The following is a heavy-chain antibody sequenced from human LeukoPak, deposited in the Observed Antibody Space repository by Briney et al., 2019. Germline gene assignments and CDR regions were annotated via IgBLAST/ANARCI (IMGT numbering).Heavy chain of an antibody. J-gene: IGHJ4*02. CDR1: GYTFTSNY. V-gene: IGHV1-46*01. Sequence: ASVKVSCKASGYTFTSNYIHWVRQAPVQGLEWMGFINPSGGSTSYAQKFQVRITMTTDTSTNTVYMELSSLRSEDTAVYYCARNTNSGFDYWGQGTLVTVSS. CDR2: INPSGGST. CDR3: ARNTNSGFDY. D-gene: IGHD2-8*01.